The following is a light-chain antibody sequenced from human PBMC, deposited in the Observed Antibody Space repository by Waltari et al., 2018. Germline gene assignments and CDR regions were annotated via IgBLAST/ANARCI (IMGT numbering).Light chain of an antibody. V-gene: IGKV1-6*01. CDR3: LQDYNYPRT. CDR1: QDIRND. Sequence: ALQMTQSPSSLSASVGDRITITCRASQDIRNDVGWYQQKPGEAPKLLIYAASILQSGGPSNFSGSGSGTDFTLTISSLQPEDFATYYCLQDYNYPRTFGQGTKVEIK. CDR2: AAS. J-gene: IGKJ1*01.